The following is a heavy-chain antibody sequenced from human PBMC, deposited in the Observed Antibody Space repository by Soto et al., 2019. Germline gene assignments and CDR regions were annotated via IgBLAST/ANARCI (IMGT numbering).Heavy chain of an antibody. V-gene: IGHV1-2*02. D-gene: IGHD3-22*01. J-gene: IGHJ5*02. CDR2: INPNSGGT. Sequence: ASVKVSCKASRYTFTGYYMHWVRQAPGQRLEWMGWINPNSGGTTYAQKFQGRVTMTRDTSISTGYMELSRLRSDDTAVYYCARVGYYDNSGPDHWGQGTLVTVSS. CDR3: ARVGYYDNSGPDH. CDR1: RYTFTGYY.